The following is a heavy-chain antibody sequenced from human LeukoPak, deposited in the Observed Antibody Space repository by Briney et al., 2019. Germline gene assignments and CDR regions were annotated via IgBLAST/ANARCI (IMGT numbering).Heavy chain of an antibody. V-gene: IGHV4-34*01. D-gene: IGHD2-8*02. Sequence: PSETLSLTCAVYVGSFSGYYWSWIRQPPGKGLEWIGEINHSGSTNYNPSLKSRVTISVDTSKNQFSLKLSSVTAADTAVYYCARGGYCTGGVCYVMGFDYWGQGTLVTVSS. J-gene: IGHJ4*02. CDR2: INHSGST. CDR1: VGSFSGYY. CDR3: ARGGYCTGGVCYVMGFDY.